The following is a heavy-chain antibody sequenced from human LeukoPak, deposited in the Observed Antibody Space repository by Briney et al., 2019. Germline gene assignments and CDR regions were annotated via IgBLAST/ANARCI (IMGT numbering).Heavy chain of an antibody. CDR2: IYSGSST. Sequence: SGGSLRLSCAASGFTVSSNYMSWVRQAPGKGLEWVSVIYSGSSTYYADSVKGRFTISRDNSKNTLYLQMNSLRAEDTAVYYCARDRYCSGGSCLNWFDPWGQGTLVTVSS. V-gene: IGHV3-53*01. CDR1: GFTVSSNY. J-gene: IGHJ5*02. D-gene: IGHD2-15*01. CDR3: ARDRYCSGGSCLNWFDP.